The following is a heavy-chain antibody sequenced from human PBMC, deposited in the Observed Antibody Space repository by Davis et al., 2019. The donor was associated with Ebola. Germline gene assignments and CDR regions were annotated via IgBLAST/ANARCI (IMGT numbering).Heavy chain of an antibody. Sequence: PAGSLRLSCAASGFTFSNYWMSWVRQAPGKGLEWVANIKQDGSEKYYVDSVKDRFTISRDNAKNSLYLQMNSLRAEDTAVYYCARKSTFFDYWGQGTRVTVSS. CDR3: ARKSTFFDY. J-gene: IGHJ4*02. D-gene: IGHD3-16*01. CDR2: IKQDGSEK. CDR1: GFTFSNYW. V-gene: IGHV3-7*03.